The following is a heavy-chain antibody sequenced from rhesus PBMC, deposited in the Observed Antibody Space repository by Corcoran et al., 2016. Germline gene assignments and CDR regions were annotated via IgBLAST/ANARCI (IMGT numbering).Heavy chain of an antibody. J-gene: IGHJ4*01. CDR1: GGSISDYYY. Sequence: QVQLQESGPGLVKPSETLSLTCAVSGGSISDYYYWNWIRQPPGKALEWIGNIYGNRASTYSNPSLKNRVTSSKDTAKNQLFMKLSAVTAADTAVYYCARDRPLERFDYWGQGVLVTVSS. CDR3: ARDRPLERFDY. CDR2: IYGNRAST. V-gene: IGHV4S9*01.